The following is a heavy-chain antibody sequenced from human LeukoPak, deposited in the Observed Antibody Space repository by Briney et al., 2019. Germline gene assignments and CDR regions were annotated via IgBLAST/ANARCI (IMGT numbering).Heavy chain of an antibody. CDR3: ARHSLVVRGVIESWFDP. Sequence: SETLSLTCTVSGGSISSSSYYWGWIRQPPGKGLEWIGSIYYSGSTYYNPSPKSRVTISVDTSKNQFSLKLSSVTAADTAVCYCARHSLVVRGVIESWFDPWGQGTLVTVSS. V-gene: IGHV4-39*01. J-gene: IGHJ5*02. CDR1: GGSISSSSYY. CDR2: IYYSGST. D-gene: IGHD3-10*01.